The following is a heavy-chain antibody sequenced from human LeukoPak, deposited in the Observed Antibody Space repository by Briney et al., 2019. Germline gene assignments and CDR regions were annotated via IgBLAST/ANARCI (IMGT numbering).Heavy chain of an antibody. D-gene: IGHD3-16*01. Sequence: ASVKVSCKASGGTFSSYAISWVRQAPGQGLEWMGGIIPIFGTANYAQKFQGRVTITAGESTSTAYMEPSSLRSEDTAMYYCARSTIMRHYNWFDPWGQGTLVTVSS. CDR2: IIPIFGTA. J-gene: IGHJ5*02. CDR1: GGTFSSYA. V-gene: IGHV1-69*13. CDR3: ARSTIMRHYNWFDP.